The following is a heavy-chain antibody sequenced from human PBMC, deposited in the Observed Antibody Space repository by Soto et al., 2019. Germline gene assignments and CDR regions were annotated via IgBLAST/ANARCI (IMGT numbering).Heavy chain of an antibody. V-gene: IGHV1-46*01. Sequence: ASVKVSCKASGYTFASYYMHWVRQAPGQGLEWMGIINPSGGSTSYAQKFQGRVTMTRDTSTSTVYMELSSLRSEDTAVYYCARADRSTMVRGEVDYWGQGTLVTVSS. J-gene: IGHJ4*02. CDR3: ARADRSTMVRGEVDY. CDR1: GYTFASYY. CDR2: INPSGGST. D-gene: IGHD3-10*01.